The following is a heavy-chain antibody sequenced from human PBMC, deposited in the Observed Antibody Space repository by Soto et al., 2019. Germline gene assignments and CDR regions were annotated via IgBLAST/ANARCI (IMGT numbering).Heavy chain of an antibody. CDR1: GFTFSSYA. CDR2: ISGSGGNT. D-gene: IGHD3-16*02. J-gene: IGHJ3*02. Sequence: GGSLRLSCAASGFTFSSYAMSWVRQAPGKGLEWVSAISGSGGNTYYADSVKGRFTISRDNSKNTLYLQMNSLRAEDTAVYYCAKFLYIWGSYRYNPDAFDIWGQGTMVTVSS. CDR3: AKFLYIWGSYRYNPDAFDI. V-gene: IGHV3-23*01.